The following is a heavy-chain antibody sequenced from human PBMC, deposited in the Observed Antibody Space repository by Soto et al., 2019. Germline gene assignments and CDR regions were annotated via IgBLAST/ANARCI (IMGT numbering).Heavy chain of an antibody. V-gene: IGHV3-30*18. CDR1: GFTFSQYG. CDR2: ISHDGRKI. Sequence: QVQLVESGGGVVQPGRSLRLSCEVSGFTFSQYGMHWVRQAPGKGLEWVAVISHDGRKIYYGDSVKGRFTMSRDNSKNTLYLQRNSLRVEDTAVYYCAKQWGDRDVISLGYDHWGQGTLVTVSS. CDR3: AKQWGDRDVISLGYDH. D-gene: IGHD2-15*01. J-gene: IGHJ4*02.